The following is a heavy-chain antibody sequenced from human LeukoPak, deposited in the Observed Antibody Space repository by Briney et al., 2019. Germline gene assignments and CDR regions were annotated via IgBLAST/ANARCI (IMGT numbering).Heavy chain of an antibody. CDR1: GGSFSGYY. CDR2: INHSGST. D-gene: IGHD5-12*01. Sequence: SETLSLTCAVYGGSFSGYYWNWIRQPPGKGLEWIGEINHSGSTNYNPSLKSRVTISVDTSKNQFSLKLSSVTAADTAVYYCARGRIRVATIRPHFDYWGQGTLVTVSS. J-gene: IGHJ4*02. V-gene: IGHV4-34*01. CDR3: ARGRIRVATIRPHFDY.